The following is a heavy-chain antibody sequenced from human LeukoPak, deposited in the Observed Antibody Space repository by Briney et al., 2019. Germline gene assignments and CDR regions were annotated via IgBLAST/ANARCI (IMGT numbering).Heavy chain of an antibody. CDR1: GFTFSSYA. Sequence: QPGGSLRLSCAASGFTFSSYAMHWVRQAPGEGLEWVAVISYDGSNKYYADSVKGRFTISRDNSKNTLYLQMNSLRAEDTAVYYCARDRGGYSSGWYLVWDAFDIWGQGTMVTVSS. D-gene: IGHD6-19*01. CDR3: ARDRGGYSSGWYLVWDAFDI. CDR2: ISYDGSNK. J-gene: IGHJ3*02. V-gene: IGHV3-30*04.